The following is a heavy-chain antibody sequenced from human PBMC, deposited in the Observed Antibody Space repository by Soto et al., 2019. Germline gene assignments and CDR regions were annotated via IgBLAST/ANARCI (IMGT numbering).Heavy chain of an antibody. Sequence: SETLSLTCTVSGGSISSYYWSWIRQPAGKGLEWIGRIYTSGSTNYNPSLKSRVTMSVDTSKNQFSLKLSSVTAADTAVYYCARDTTIFGVVPGDWFDPWGQGTLVTVSS. CDR2: IYTSGST. V-gene: IGHV4-4*07. CDR3: ARDTTIFGVVPGDWFDP. J-gene: IGHJ5*02. CDR1: GGSISSYY. D-gene: IGHD3-3*01.